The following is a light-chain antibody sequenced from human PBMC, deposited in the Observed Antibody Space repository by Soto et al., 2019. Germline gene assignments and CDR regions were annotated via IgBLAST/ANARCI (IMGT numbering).Light chain of an antibody. J-gene: IGKJ2*01. CDR1: QSVSSN. V-gene: IGKV3-15*01. CDR2: GAS. Sequence: EIVMTQSPATLSVSPGERATLSCRASQSVSSNLAWYQQKPGQAPRLLTYGASTRATGIPARFSGSGSETEFTLTISSLQSEDYAVYYCQHYNNWPPYTFGQGTKVDIK. CDR3: QHYNNWPPYT.